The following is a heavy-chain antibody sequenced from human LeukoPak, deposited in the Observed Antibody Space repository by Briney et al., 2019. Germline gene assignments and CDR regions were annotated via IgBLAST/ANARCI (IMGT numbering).Heavy chain of an antibody. J-gene: IGHJ4*02. D-gene: IGHD2-15*01. Sequence: GGSLRLSCAASGFTFTNYVMSWVRQAPGKGLEWVSAISGSGGSTYYADSVKGRFTISRDNSKNTLYLQMNSLRAEDTAVYYCATISGGYCSGGSCYSSPIYFDYWGQGTLVTVSS. V-gene: IGHV3-23*01. CDR1: GFTFTNYV. CDR2: ISGSGGST. CDR3: ATISGGYCSGGSCYSSPIYFDY.